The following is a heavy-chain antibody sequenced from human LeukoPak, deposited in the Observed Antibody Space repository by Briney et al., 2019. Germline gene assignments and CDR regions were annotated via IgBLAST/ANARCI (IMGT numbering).Heavy chain of an antibody. J-gene: IGHJ5*02. D-gene: IGHD3-3*01. CDR3: ASRPYYDFWSGYYRGWFDP. Sequence: SVKVSCKASGGTFSTYAISWVRQAPGQGLEWMGGIIPIFGTANYAQKFQGRVTITADESTSTAYMELSSLRSEDTAVYYCASRPYYDFWSGYYRGWFDPWGQGTLVTVSS. CDR2: IIPIFGTA. V-gene: IGHV1-69*01. CDR1: GGTFSTYA.